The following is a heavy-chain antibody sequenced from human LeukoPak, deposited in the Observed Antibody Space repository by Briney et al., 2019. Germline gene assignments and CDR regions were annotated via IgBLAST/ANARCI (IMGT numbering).Heavy chain of an antibody. J-gene: IGHJ4*02. Sequence: GASVKVSCKASGYTFTGYYMHWVRQAPGQGLEWMGWINPNSGGTNYAQKFQGRVTMTTDTSTSTAYMELRSLRSDDTAVYYCARVTLITMIVVVITGEVDYWGQGTLVTVSS. D-gene: IGHD3-22*01. CDR3: ARVTLITMIVVVITGEVDY. V-gene: IGHV1-2*02. CDR1: GYTFTGYY. CDR2: INPNSGGT.